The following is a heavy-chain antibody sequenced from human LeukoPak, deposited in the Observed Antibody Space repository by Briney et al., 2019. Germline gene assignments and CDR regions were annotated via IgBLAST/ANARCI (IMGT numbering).Heavy chain of an antibody. CDR3: ARDGEEFDYVWGSLYYFDN. CDR2: INLNRGGT. V-gene: IGHV1-2*02. D-gene: IGHD3-16*01. J-gene: IGHJ4*02. CDR1: GYTFTGHY. Sequence: GASVTVSCKASGYTFTGHYIHWVRQAPGQGLEWMGWINLNRGGTNYAQKFQGRVTMTRDTSITTAYMELSSLTSDDTAVYYCARDGEEFDYVWGSLYYFDNWGQGTLVTVSS.